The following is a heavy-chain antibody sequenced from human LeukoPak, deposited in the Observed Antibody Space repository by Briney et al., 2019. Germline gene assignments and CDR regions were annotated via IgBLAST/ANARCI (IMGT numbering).Heavy chain of an antibody. V-gene: IGHV3-53*01. Sequence: PGGSLRLSCAASGFTVSSNCMSWVRQAPGKGLEWVSVIYSGGSTYYADSVKGRFTISRDNSKNTLYLQMNSLRAEDTAVYYCARDRMVQGVMDSWGQGTLVTVSS. D-gene: IGHD3-10*01. CDR3: ARDRMVQGVMDS. CDR2: IYSGGST. J-gene: IGHJ4*02. CDR1: GFTVSSNC.